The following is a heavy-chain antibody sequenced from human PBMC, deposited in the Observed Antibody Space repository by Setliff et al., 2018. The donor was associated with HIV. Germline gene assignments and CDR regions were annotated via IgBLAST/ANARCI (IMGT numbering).Heavy chain of an antibody. D-gene: IGHD6-25*01. J-gene: IGHJ4*02. V-gene: IGHV3-33*01. CDR1: GFTFTSYG. CDR2: IWYDGSYK. CDR3: TRTSRAAY. Sequence: PGESLKISCAVSGFTFTSYGMHWVRQAPGKGLEWLAVIWYDGSYKYYADSVKGRFTISRDNAKSSLYLQMNSLRAEDTAVYYCTRTSRAAYWGRGTLVTVSS.